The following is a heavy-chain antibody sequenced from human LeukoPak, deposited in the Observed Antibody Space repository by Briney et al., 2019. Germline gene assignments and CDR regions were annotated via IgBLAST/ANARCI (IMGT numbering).Heavy chain of an antibody. D-gene: IGHD5/OR15-5a*01. CDR2: ISSSSSYI. Sequence: GGSLRLSCAASGFTFSSYSMNWVRQAPGKGLEWVSSISSSSSYIYYADSVKGRFTISRDNAKNSLYLQMNSMRAEDTAVYYCARDRSTTLDYWGQGTLVTVSS. V-gene: IGHV3-21*01. CDR3: ARDRSTTLDY. J-gene: IGHJ4*02. CDR1: GFTFSSYS.